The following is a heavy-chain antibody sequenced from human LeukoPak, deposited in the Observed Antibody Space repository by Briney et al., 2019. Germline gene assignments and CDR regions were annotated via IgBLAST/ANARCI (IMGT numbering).Heavy chain of an antibody. CDR3: AKVEQYCSSTSCPAFDY. D-gene: IGHD2-2*01. CDR1: GFTFSSYA. Sequence: GGSLRLSCAASGFTFSSYAMSWVRQAPGKGLEWVSSVTESGGGTYYAASVKGRFTISRDNSKNTLYLQMNSLRAEDTAVYYCAKVEQYCSSTSCPAFDYWGQGTLVTVSS. V-gene: IGHV3-23*01. CDR2: VTESGGGT. J-gene: IGHJ4*02.